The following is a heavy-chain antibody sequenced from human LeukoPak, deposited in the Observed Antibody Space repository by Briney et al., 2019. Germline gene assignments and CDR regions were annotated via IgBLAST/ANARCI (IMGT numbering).Heavy chain of an antibody. D-gene: IGHD2-2*01. CDR3: ARGLGCSSTSCSHWFDP. CDR1: GGSFRGYY. Sequence: SETLSLTCAVYGGSFRGYYWSWIRQPPGKGLEWIGEINHSGSTNYNPSLKSRVTISVDTSKNQFSLKLSSVTAADTAVYYCARGLGCSSTSCSHWFDPWGQGTLVTVSS. J-gene: IGHJ5*02. CDR2: INHSGST. V-gene: IGHV4-34*01.